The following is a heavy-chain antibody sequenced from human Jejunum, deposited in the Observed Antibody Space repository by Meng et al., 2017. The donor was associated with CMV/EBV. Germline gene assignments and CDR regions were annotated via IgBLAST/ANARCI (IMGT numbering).Heavy chain of an antibody. J-gene: IGHJ4*02. CDR3: AKDPTPNNLNEFEY. D-gene: IGHD1/OR15-1a*01. V-gene: IGHV3-74*03. CDR2: IDLDGRDI. Sequence: EARWAGYGGGLGLPGGSLRVSCAASGFTFSNYWMHWVRQAPGKGLMCVSRIDLDGRDITYADSVRGRFTISRDNAKNTLYLQMNNLRADDTGFYYCAKDPTPNNLNEFEYWGQGTLVTVSS. CDR1: GFTFSNYW.